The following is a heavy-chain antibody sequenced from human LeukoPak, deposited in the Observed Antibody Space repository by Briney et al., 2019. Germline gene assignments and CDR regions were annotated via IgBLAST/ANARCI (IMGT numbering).Heavy chain of an antibody. D-gene: IGHD2-21*01. J-gene: IGHJ6*03. Sequence: GESLRLSRATSGFSFNRRGMNWVRHPPGKGLEWVSYISPGSGTIHYAESVKGRFTVSRDDAKNSLYLQMNTLRAEDTAVYYCARIAGPTVYTYYMDLWGKGTTVTVAS. CDR3: ARIAGPTVYTYYMDL. CDR2: ISPGSGTI. V-gene: IGHV3-48*04. CDR1: GFSFNRRG.